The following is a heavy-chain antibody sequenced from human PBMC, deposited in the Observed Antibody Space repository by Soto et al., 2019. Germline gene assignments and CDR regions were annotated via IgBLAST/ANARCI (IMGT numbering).Heavy chain of an antibody. J-gene: IGHJ6*02. CDR3: ARDLCPLGSGTACPLYGLDI. Sequence: QVQLVQSGAEVKPPGASVKVSCKASGYTFTGHYMHWVRQVSGKRLEHLGWLKSDNGGTYYAPKFQGRVTFTRDTSTSTAYMELNGLQSDDTAVYFCARDLCPLGSGTACPLYGLDIWGQGTTVAVS. V-gene: IGHV1-2*02. CDR1: GYTFTGHY. CDR2: LKSDNGGT. D-gene: IGHD3-10*01.